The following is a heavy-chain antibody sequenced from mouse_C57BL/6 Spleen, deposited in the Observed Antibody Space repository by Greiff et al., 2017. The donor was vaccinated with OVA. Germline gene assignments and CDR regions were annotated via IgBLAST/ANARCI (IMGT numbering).Heavy chain of an antibody. Sequence: LQESGPELVKPGASVKISCKASGYAFSSSWMNWVKQRPGKGLEWIGRIYPGDGDTNYNGKFKGKATLTADKSSSTAYMQLSSLTSEDSAVYFCARVTVVAYYFDYWGQGTTLTVSS. CDR3: ARVTVVAYYFDY. J-gene: IGHJ2*01. CDR2: IYPGDGDT. D-gene: IGHD1-1*01. V-gene: IGHV1-82*01. CDR1: GYAFSSSW.